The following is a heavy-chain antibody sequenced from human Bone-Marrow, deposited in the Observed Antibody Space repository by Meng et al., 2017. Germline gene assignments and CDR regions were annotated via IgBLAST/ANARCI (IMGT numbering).Heavy chain of an antibody. V-gene: IGHV7-4-1*02. D-gene: IGHD2-2*01. J-gene: IGHJ4*02. Sequence: ASVKVSCKASGYTFTSYAMNWMRQAPGQGLEWMRWINTNTGNPTYAQGFTGRFVFSLDTSVSTAYLQISSLKAEDTAVYYCARGAIVVVPAAIVYWGQGTLVTVSS. CDR3: ARGAIVVVPAAIVY. CDR1: GYTFTSYA. CDR2: INTNTGNP.